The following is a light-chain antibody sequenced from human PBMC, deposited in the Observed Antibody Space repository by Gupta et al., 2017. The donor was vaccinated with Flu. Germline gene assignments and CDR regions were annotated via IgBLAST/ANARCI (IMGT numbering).Light chain of an antibody. CDR1: QSVSSN. Sequence: PGERATLSCRASQSVSSNLAWYQQKPGQAPRLLIYCASTRATGIPARFSGSGSGTEFTLTISSLQSEDFAVYYCQQYNNWPGFGPGTKVDIK. V-gene: IGKV3-15*01. J-gene: IGKJ3*01. CDR2: CAS. CDR3: QQYNNWPG.